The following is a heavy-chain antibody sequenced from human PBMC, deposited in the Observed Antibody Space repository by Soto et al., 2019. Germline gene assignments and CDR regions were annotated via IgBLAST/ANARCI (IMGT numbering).Heavy chain of an antibody. J-gene: IGHJ4*02. V-gene: IGHV3-23*01. CDR3: AKDRMYYDISTGPFDY. CDR2: ISGSGGST. D-gene: IGHD3-9*01. CDR1: GFTFSSYA. Sequence: GGSLRLSCAASGFTFSSYAMSWVRQAPGKGLEWVSAISGSGGSTYYADSVKGRFTISRDNSKNTLYLQMNSLRAEDTAVYYCAKDRMYYDISTGPFDYWGQGTLVTVSS.